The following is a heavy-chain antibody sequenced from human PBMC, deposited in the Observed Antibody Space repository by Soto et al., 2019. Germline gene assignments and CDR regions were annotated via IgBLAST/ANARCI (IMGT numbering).Heavy chain of an antibody. Sequence: QVQLVESGGGVVQPGRSLRLSCVASGFTFSTYGMHWVRQAPGKGLEWVAVISYDGKNKYYADSVKGRLTISRDNSKNTVYLQMCRLRGEDTAVYYCAKGQHCSSTSCYFYHYGMDVWGQGTTVAVSS. D-gene: IGHD2-2*01. CDR3: AKGQHCSSTSCYFYHYGMDV. CDR2: ISYDGKNK. V-gene: IGHV3-30*18. J-gene: IGHJ6*02. CDR1: GFTFSTYG.